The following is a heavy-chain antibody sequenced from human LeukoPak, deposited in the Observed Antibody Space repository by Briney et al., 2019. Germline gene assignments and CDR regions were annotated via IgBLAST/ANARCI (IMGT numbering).Heavy chain of an antibody. Sequence: PGGSLRLSCEASGFTFSSAAMTWVRQAPGKGLQWVSLISNSGANTYYADSVKGRFTMSRDDSKNTLYLQMNSLRAEDTALYYCARGRGSGYFDFWGQGTLVTVSS. CDR2: ISNSGANT. V-gene: IGHV3-23*01. CDR1: GFTFSSAA. D-gene: IGHD3-22*01. J-gene: IGHJ4*02. CDR3: ARGRGSGYFDF.